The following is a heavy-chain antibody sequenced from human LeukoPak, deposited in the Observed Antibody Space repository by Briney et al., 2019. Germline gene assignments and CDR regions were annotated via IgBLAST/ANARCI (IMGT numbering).Heavy chain of an antibody. D-gene: IGHD3-22*01. Sequence: SQTLSLTCTVSGGSISSGGYYWSWIRQPPGKGLEWIGYIYYSGSTNYNPSLKSRVTISVDTSKNQFSLKLSSVTAADTAVYYCARGSRTYYYDSSGLYYWGQGTLVTVSS. CDR1: GGSISSGGYY. J-gene: IGHJ4*02. CDR3: ARGSRTYYYDSSGLYY. V-gene: IGHV4-61*08. CDR2: IYYSGST.